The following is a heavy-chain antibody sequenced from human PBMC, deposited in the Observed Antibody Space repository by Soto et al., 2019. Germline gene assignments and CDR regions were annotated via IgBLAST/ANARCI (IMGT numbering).Heavy chain of an antibody. CDR1: GFTFSSYS. Sequence: EVQLVESGGGLVQPGGSLRLSCAASGFTFSSYSMNWVRQAPGKGLEWVSYISSSSSTIYYADSVKGRFTISRDNAKNSLYLQMNSLRAEDTAVYYCARRPSGGDYGLNWYFDLWGRGTLVTVSS. D-gene: IGHD4-17*01. CDR3: ARRPSGGDYGLNWYFDL. V-gene: IGHV3-48*01. CDR2: ISSSSSTI. J-gene: IGHJ2*01.